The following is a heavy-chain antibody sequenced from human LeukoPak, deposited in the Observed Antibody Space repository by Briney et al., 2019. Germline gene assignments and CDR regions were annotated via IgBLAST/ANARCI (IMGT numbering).Heavy chain of an antibody. CDR2: IIPIFGTA. J-gene: IGHJ5*02. Sequence: ASVKVSCKASGGTFSSYAISWVRQAPGQGLEWMGGIIPIFGTANYAQKFQGRVTITTDESTSTAYTELSSLRSEDTAVYYCARGTTVTTYDWFDPWGQGTLVTVSS. D-gene: IGHD4-17*01. CDR1: GGTFSSYA. CDR3: ARGTTVTTYDWFDP. V-gene: IGHV1-69*05.